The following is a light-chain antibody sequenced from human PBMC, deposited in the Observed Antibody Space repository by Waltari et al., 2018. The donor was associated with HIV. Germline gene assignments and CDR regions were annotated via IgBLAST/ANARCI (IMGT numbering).Light chain of an antibody. V-gene: IGLV2-23*02. CDR1: DIDIGNYNL. CDR2: DVS. J-gene: IGLJ3*02. Sequence: QSALTQPASVSGNPGQSVTITCTGTDIDIGNYNLVSWFQQHPGKAPKLLIYDVSKRPSGVFSRFSGSKSGYFASLTISGLLTEDESSCYCLTYVSKTSTWQFGGGTYLTV. CDR3: LTYVSKTSTWQ.